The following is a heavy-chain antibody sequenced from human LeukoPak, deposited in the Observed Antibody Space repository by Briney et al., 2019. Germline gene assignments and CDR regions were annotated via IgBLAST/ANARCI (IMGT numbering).Heavy chain of an antibody. D-gene: IGHD2-2*01. J-gene: IGHJ4*02. V-gene: IGHV3-66*01. CDR3: VRDWYYAPDY. Sequence: GGSLRLSCTVSGFTVSINSMSWVRQAPGKGLEWVSFIYSGGNTHYSDSVKGRFTISRDNAKNTLYLQMNSLRVEDTAVYYCVRDWYYAPDYWGQGTLVTVSS. CDR1: GFTVSINS. CDR2: IYSGGNT.